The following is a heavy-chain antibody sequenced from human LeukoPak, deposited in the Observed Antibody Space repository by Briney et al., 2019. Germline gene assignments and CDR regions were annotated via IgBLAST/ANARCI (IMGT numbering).Heavy chain of an antibody. Sequence: PGGSLRLSCAASGFTFSSYSMNWVRQPPGKGLEWIGSIYYSGSTYYNPSLKSRVTISVDTSKNQFSLKLSSVTAADTAVYYCARHALITMIVVVSVNWFDPWGQGTLVTVSS. CDR2: IYYSGST. D-gene: IGHD3-22*01. V-gene: IGHV4-39*01. J-gene: IGHJ5*02. CDR1: GFTFSSYSMN. CDR3: ARHALITMIVVVSVNWFDP.